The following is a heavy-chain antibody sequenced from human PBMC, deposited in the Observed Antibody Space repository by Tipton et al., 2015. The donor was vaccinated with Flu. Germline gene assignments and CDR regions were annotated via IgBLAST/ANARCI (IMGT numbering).Heavy chain of an antibody. Sequence: TLSLTCTVSGGSISSYYWSWIRQPPGKGLEWIGHIYYSGSTNYNPSLKSRVTISVDTSKNQFSLKLSSVTAADTAVYYCARFIAAAADYWGQGTLVTVSS. D-gene: IGHD6-13*01. CDR3: ARFIAAAADY. CDR2: IYYSGST. J-gene: IGHJ4*02. CDR1: GGSISSYY. V-gene: IGHV4-59*01.